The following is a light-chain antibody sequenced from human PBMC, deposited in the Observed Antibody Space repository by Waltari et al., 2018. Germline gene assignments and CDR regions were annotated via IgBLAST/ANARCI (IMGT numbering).Light chain of an antibody. Sequence: QSALTLPLSVSGSPGQSVTISCTGTSSDVGRYNYVSWYQQHPGKAPKLMIYDVSKRDSGFPDRFSGSKSGNTASLTISGLQAEDEADYYCCSDAGYYTVVFGGGTTLTVL. CDR3: CSDAGYYTVV. CDR1: SSDVGRYNY. V-gene: IGLV2-11*01. J-gene: IGLJ2*01. CDR2: DVS.